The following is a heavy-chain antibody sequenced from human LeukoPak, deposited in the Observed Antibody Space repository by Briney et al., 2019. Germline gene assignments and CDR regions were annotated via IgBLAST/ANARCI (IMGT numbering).Heavy chain of an antibody. CDR1: GFTFSSYG. CDR3: AKASSGYDEYNWFDP. D-gene: IGHD5-12*01. V-gene: IGHV3-30*02. Sequence: GGSLRLPCAASGFTFSSYGMHWVRQAPGKGLEWVAFIRYDGSNKYYADSVKGRFTISRDNSKNTLYLQMNSLRAEDTAVHYCAKASSGYDEYNWFDPWGQGTLVTVSS. J-gene: IGHJ5*02. CDR2: IRYDGSNK.